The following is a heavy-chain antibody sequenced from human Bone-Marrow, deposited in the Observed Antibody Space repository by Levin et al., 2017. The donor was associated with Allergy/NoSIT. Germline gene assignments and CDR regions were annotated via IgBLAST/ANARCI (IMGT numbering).Heavy chain of an antibody. V-gene: IGHV3-30-3*01. CDR3: VVVPAAPGGMAY. CDR1: GFTFSSYA. J-gene: IGHJ4*02. Sequence: GESLKISCAASGFTFSSYAMHWVRQAPGKGLEWVAVISYDGSNKYYADSVKGRFTISRDNSKNTLYLQMNSLRAEDTAVYYCVVVPAAPGGMAYWGQGTLVTVSS. CDR2: ISYDGSNK. D-gene: IGHD2-2*01.